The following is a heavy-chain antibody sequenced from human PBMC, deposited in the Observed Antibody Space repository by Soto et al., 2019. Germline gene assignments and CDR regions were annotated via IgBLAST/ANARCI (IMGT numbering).Heavy chain of an antibody. CDR1: GFTFSSYG. V-gene: IGHV3-30*18. CDR2: ISYDGSNK. Sequence: GGSLRLSCAASGFTFSSYGMHWVRQAPGKGLEWVAVISYDGSNKYYADSVKGRFTISRDNSKNTLYLQMNSLRAEDTAVYYCAKAMDTAIYGMDVWGQGTTVTVSS. D-gene: IGHD5-18*01. J-gene: IGHJ6*02. CDR3: AKAMDTAIYGMDV.